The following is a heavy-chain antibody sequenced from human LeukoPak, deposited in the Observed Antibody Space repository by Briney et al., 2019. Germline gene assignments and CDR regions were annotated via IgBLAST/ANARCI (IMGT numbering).Heavy chain of an antibody. CDR1: GFIFSNAW. V-gene: IGHV3-53*01. CDR2: IYSAGAT. CDR3: ARIEWERLGRAFDI. J-gene: IGHJ3*02. Sequence: HAGGSLRLSCAASGFIFSNAWMSWVRQAPGKGLEWVSSIYSAGATHYAESVKGRFTISRDNSKNTLYLQMNSLRAEDMAVYYCARIEWERLGRAFDIWGQGTMVTVSS. D-gene: IGHD1-26*01.